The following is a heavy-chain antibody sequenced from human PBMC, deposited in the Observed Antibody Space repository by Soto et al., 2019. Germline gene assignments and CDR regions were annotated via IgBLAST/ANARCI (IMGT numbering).Heavy chain of an antibody. Sequence: QVQLQESGPGLVKPSQNLSLTCTVSGGSFSSGAYYWSWVRRHPGMGLEWIGYISYRGTPYYTPSLKSRLPISVDASKNQFSLRLSSVTAADTAVYYCARVSATGTRLFDPWGQGTLVTVSS. CDR3: ARVSATGTRLFDP. D-gene: IGHD6-13*01. CDR1: GGSFSSGAYY. CDR2: ISYRGTP. J-gene: IGHJ5*02. V-gene: IGHV4-31*03.